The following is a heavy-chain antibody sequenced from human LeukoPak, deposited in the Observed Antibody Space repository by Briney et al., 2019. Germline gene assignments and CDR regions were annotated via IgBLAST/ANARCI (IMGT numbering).Heavy chain of an antibody. CDR2: ISGSGGST. CDR3: AKDLDGDYGHYYYGTDV. V-gene: IGHV3-23*01. CDR1: GFTFSSHA. D-gene: IGHD4-17*01. J-gene: IGHJ6*02. Sequence: GGSLRLSCAASGFTFSSHAMSWVRQAPGKGLEWVSAISGSGGSTYYADSVKGRFTISRDNSKNTLYLQMNSLRAEDTAVYYCAKDLDGDYGHYYYGTDVWGQGTTVTVSS.